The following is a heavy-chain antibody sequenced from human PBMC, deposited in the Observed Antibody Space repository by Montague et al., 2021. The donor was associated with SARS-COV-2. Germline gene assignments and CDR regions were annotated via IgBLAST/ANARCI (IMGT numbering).Heavy chain of an antibody. Sequence: SETLSLTCAVYGGSSSGYYWTWIRQSPGKGLEWIAEINHSGTTNXNFNPSLRSRVTISVDTSKSQFSLELSSVTAADTGVYYCARWDPQTLTLIGLRGKSASDYWGQGTLVTVSS. CDR3: ARWDPQTLTLIGLRGKSASDY. CDR1: GGSSSGYY. D-gene: IGHD4-23*01. V-gene: IGHV4-34*01. J-gene: IGHJ4*02. CDR2: INHSGTT.